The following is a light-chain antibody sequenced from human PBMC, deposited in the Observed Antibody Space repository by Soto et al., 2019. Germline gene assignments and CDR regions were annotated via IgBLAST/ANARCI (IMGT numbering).Light chain of an antibody. V-gene: IGLV2-14*01. Sequence: QSALTQPASVSGSPGQSVTISCTGPRSDIGDSNFISWYQHSPGKAPRLLIYEVNNRPSGVSKRFSGSKDGNTASLTISGLLDDDEADYFCASFISGTVLVFGSWTKAT. CDR2: EVN. CDR3: ASFISGTVLV. CDR1: RSDIGDSNF. J-gene: IGLJ1*01.